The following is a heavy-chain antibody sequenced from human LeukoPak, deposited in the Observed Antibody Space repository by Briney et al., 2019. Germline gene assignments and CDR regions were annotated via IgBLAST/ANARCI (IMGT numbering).Heavy chain of an antibody. Sequence: ASVKVSCKASGYTFTGHYIHWVRQAPGQGLEWMGWINPKNAATNYAQKFQGRVTMTRDTSTGTVYMEVNALRSDDTAVYYCARRLQYYFDYWGQGTLVTVSS. J-gene: IGHJ4*02. CDR2: INPKNAAT. CDR3: ARRLQYYFDY. CDR1: GYTFTGHY. V-gene: IGHV1-2*02.